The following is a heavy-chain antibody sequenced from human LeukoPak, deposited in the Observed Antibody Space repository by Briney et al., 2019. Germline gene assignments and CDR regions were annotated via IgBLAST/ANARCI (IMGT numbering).Heavy chain of an antibody. J-gene: IGHJ4*02. CDR1: GLTFSSYA. D-gene: IGHD3-10*01. CDR2: ISGSGGST. V-gene: IGHV3-23*01. Sequence: GGSLRLSCAASGLTFSSYAMSWVRQAPGKGLEWVSAISGSGGSTYYADSVKGRFTISRDNSKNTLYLQMNSLRAEDTAVYYWAKRPNPPGVYLYYWGQGTLVTVSS. CDR3: AKRPNPPGVYLYY.